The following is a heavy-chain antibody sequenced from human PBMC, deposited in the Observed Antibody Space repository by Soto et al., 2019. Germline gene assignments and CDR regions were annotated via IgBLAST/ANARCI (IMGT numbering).Heavy chain of an antibody. CDR1: GFTFSNYA. Sequence: QVQLVESGGGVVQPGRSLRLSCEASGFTFSNYALHWVRQAPGKGLECVAVISDDGSNKYYADSVKGRFTISRDNSKNTLYLQMNSLRAEDTAVYYCARDRFASSWSYFDYWGQGTPVTVSS. J-gene: IGHJ4*02. D-gene: IGHD6-13*01. CDR3: ARDRFASSWSYFDY. V-gene: IGHV3-30-3*01. CDR2: ISDDGSNK.